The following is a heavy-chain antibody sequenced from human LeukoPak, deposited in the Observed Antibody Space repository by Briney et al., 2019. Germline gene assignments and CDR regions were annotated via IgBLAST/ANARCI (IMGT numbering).Heavy chain of an antibody. CDR2: ISYDGSNK. D-gene: IGHD2-15*01. Sequence: GGSLRLSCAASGFNFSNYCMHWVRQAPGKGLEWVAVISYDGSNKYYADSVKGRFTISRDNSKNTLYLQMNSLRAEDTAVYYCARDREEAATLDYWGQGTLVTVSS. V-gene: IGHV3-30-3*01. CDR1: GFNFSNYC. CDR3: ARDREEAATLDY. J-gene: IGHJ4*02.